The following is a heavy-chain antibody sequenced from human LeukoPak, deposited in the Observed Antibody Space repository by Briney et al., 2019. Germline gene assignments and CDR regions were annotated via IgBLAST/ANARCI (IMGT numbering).Heavy chain of an antibody. CDR2: IYTSGST. CDR1: GSSISSYY. V-gene: IGHV4-4*07. D-gene: IGHD3-9*01. CDR3: ARRDYDILTGYYNSDY. Sequence: SETLSLTCTVSGSSISSYYWSWIRQPAGKGLEWIGRIYTSGSTNYNPSLKSRVSMSVDTSKNQFSLKLRSVTAADTAVYYCARRDYDILTGYYNSDYWGQGTLVTVSS. J-gene: IGHJ4*02.